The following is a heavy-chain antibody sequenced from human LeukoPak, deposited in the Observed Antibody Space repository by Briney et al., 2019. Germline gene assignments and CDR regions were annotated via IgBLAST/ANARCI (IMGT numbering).Heavy chain of an antibody. D-gene: IGHD2/OR15-2a*01. V-gene: IGHV3-74*01. Sequence: GGSLRLSCADSGFSFSVFCMHWVRQVPGKGPVWVSRIRSDGSTTDYADSVKGRFTISRDNAKNTLYLQMNSLRVEDTAVYYCTRDWVNMAFDHWGQGTLVTVSS. CDR3: TRDWVNMAFDH. CDR2: IRSDGSTT. CDR1: GFSFSVFC. J-gene: IGHJ4*02.